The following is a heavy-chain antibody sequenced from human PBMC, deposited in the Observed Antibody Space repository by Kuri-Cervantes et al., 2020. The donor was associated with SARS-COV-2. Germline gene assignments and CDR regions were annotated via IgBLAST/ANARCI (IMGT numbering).Heavy chain of an antibody. J-gene: IGHJ6*02. CDR3: ARDSVAPHPYYYYGMDV. CDR1: GFTFSSYS. V-gene: IGHV3-48*02. D-gene: IGHD2-15*01. Sequence: LSLTCAASGFTFSSYSMNWVRQAPGKGLEWVSYISSSSSTIYYADSVKGRFTISRDNAKNSLYLQMNSLRDEDTAVYYCARDSVAPHPYYYYGMDVWGPGTTVTVSS. CDR2: ISSSSSTI.